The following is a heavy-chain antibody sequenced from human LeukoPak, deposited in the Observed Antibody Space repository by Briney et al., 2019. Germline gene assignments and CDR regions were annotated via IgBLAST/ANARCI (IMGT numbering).Heavy chain of an antibody. CDR2: IYYSGST. J-gene: IGHJ4*02. CDR1: GGSISSYY. Sequence: PSETLSLTCTVSGGSISSYYWSWIRQPPGKGLEWIGYIYYSGSTNYNPSLKSRVTISVDTSKNQFSLKLSSVTAADTAVYYCARQYYYDSSGYYLDYWGQGTLVTVSS. V-gene: IGHV4-59*08. CDR3: ARQYYYDSSGYYLDY. D-gene: IGHD3-22*01.